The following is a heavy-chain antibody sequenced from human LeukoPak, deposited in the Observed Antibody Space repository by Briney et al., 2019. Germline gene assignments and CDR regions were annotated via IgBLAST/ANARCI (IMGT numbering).Heavy chain of an antibody. V-gene: IGHV4-59*08. CDR1: GDSMRNDY. CDR3: ARHRSWSIGDFDY. Sequence: SETLSLTCNVSGDSMRNDYWNWIRQTPGKGLEWIGHLYYSGSTSTTYNPSLTSRLIISLDAPKNQFSLKLSSLTAADAAVYYCARHRSWSIGDFDYWGQGTLVTVSS. CDR2: LYYSGSTST. J-gene: IGHJ4*02. D-gene: IGHD3-16*01.